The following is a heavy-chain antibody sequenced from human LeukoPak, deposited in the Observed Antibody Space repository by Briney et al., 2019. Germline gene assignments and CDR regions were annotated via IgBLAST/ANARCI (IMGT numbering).Heavy chain of an antibody. CDR2: IWYDGSIQ. CDR3: ARAGYCSGGSCYGSDY. V-gene: IGHV3-33*08. D-gene: IGHD2-15*01. J-gene: IGHJ4*02. Sequence: GGSLRLSCAASGFTFNSYAMSWVRQAPGKGLEWVAAIWYDGSIQYYADSVKGRFTISRDNSKNTLYLQMDSLRAEDTAVYYCARAGYCSGGSCYGSDYWGQGTLVSVSS. CDR1: GFTFNSYA.